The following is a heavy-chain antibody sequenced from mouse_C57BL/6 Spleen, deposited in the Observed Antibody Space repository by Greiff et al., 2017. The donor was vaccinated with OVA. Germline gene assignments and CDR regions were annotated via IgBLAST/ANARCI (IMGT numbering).Heavy chain of an antibody. J-gene: IGHJ3*01. Sequence: EVQLQESGPGLVKPSQSLSLTCSVTGYSITSGYYWNWIRQFPGNKLEWMGYISYDGSNNYNPSLKNRISITRDTSKNQFFLKLNSVTTEDTATYYCPSHYDYDDAWFAYWGQGTLVTVSA. CDR3: PSHYDYDDAWFAY. CDR1: GYSITSGYY. D-gene: IGHD2-4*01. CDR2: ISYDGSN. V-gene: IGHV3-6*01.